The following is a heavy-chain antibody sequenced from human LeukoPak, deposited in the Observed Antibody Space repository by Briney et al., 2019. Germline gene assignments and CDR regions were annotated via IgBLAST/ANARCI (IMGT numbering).Heavy chain of an antibody. CDR2: ISGFNGDT. Sequence: GVSQKVSCKASGYTFTNYGLSWVRQAPGQGLEWMGWISGFNGDTNYAQNFQGRVTMTTDTSTNTSYMELRSLTSDDTAIYFCAREGFVRDTALDYWGQGTLVTVSA. V-gene: IGHV1-18*01. J-gene: IGHJ4*02. CDR3: AREGFVRDTALDY. CDR1: GYTFTNYG. D-gene: IGHD5-18*01.